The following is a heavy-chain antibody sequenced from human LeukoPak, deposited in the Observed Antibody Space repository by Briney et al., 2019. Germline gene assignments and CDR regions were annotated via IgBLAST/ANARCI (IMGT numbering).Heavy chain of an antibody. D-gene: IGHD2-21*02. CDR1: GFTVSRNY. V-gene: IGHV3-53*01. Sequence: GGSLRLSCAASGFTVSRNYMNWVRQAPGKGLEWVSVIYSGGSTYYADSVKGRFTISRDNSKNTLYLQMDSLRAEDTAVYYCAPTGKVTVGLGYWGQGTLVTVSS. CDR2: IYSGGST. CDR3: APTGKVTVGLGY. J-gene: IGHJ4*02.